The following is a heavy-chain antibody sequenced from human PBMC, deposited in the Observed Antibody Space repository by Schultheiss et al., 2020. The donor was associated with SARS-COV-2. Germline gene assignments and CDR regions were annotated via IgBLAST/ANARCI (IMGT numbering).Heavy chain of an antibody. D-gene: IGHD6-19*01. CDR2: ISYDGSNK. CDR1: GFTFSSYA. J-gene: IGHJ4*02. V-gene: IGHV3-30*07. CDR3: ARGRSGPGVAVAGTGFDY. Sequence: GGSLRLSCAASGFTFSSYAMHWVRQAPGKGLEWVAVISYDGSNKYYADSVKGRFTISRDNSKNTLYLQMNSLRAEDTAVYYCARGRSGPGVAVAGTGFDYWGQGTLVTVSS.